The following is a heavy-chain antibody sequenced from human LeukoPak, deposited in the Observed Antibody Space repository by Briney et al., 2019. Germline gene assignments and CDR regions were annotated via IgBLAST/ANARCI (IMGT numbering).Heavy chain of an antibody. D-gene: IGHD3-10*01. J-gene: IGHJ4*02. CDR2: IIPILGIA. CDR3: ARAPITMVRGVITPYYFDY. Sequence: ASVKVSCKASGGTFSSYAISWVRQAPGQGLEWMGRIIPILGIANYAQKFQGRVTITADKSTSTAYMELSSLRSEDTAVYYCARAPITMVRGVITPYYFDYWGQGTLVTVSS. V-gene: IGHV1-69*04. CDR1: GGTFSSYA.